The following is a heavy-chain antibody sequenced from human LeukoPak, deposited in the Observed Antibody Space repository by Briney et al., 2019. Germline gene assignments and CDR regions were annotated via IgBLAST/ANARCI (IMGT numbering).Heavy chain of an antibody. CDR1: GFTFDDYA. Sequence: SLRLSCAASGFTFDDYAMHWVRQAPGKGLEWVSGISWNSGSIGYADSVKGRFTISRDNAKNSLYLQMNSLRAEDTALYYCAKAFTFGGVIAPFDYWGQGTLVTVSS. CDR3: AKAFTFGGVIAPFDY. J-gene: IGHJ4*02. V-gene: IGHV3-9*01. CDR2: ISWNSGSI. D-gene: IGHD3-16*02.